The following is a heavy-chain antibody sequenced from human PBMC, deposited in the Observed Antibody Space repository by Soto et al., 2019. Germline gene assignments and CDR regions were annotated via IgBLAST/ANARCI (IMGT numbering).Heavy chain of an antibody. J-gene: IGHJ5*02. Sequence: QVQLVESGGGLVKPGGSLRLSCAASGFSFRDYFMNWVRQAPGKGLEWISYISSSGSTIYYADSVKGRFIISRDNAKNALYLQMNSLRAEDTGVDYCARVSWGSWFDPWGQGTLVTVSS. D-gene: IGHD3-16*01. CDR1: GFSFRDYF. CDR3: ARVSWGSWFDP. CDR2: ISSSGSTI. V-gene: IGHV3-11*01.